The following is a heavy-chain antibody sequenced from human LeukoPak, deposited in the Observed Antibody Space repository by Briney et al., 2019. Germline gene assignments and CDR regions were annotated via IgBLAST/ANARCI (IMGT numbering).Heavy chain of an antibody. V-gene: IGHV1-18*01. J-gene: IGHJ3*02. D-gene: IGHD3-22*01. Sequence: GASVKVSCKASGYIFTSYGISWVRQAPGQGLEWMGWISAYNGNTNYAQKLQGRVTMTTDTSTSTAYMELRSLRSDDTAVYYRARVPLAYTMIVVSYAFDIWGQGTMVTVSS. CDR3: ARVPLAYTMIVVSYAFDI. CDR2: ISAYNGNT. CDR1: GYIFTSYG.